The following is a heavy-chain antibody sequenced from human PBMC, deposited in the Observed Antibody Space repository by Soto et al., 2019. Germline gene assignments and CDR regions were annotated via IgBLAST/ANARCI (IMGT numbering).Heavy chain of an antibody. D-gene: IGHD6-19*01. V-gene: IGHV3-30*18. CDR3: AKGGRQWLVTSDFNY. J-gene: IGHJ4*02. Sequence: VQLVESGGGVVQPGRSLRLSCAASGFTFSDYAMHWVRQAPGKGLEWVAVVSHDGRNTHYAESVKGRFTISTDSSKNTGSREMTSLRAEDTAVDCCAKGGRQWLVTSDFNYWGQGALFTVSS. CDR1: GFTFSDYA. CDR2: VSHDGRNT.